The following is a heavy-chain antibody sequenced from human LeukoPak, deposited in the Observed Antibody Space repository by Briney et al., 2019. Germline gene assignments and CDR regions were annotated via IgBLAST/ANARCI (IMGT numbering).Heavy chain of an antibody. CDR1: GFTFSSYS. CDR3: ARGTLNIPGEHGAFDY. J-gene: IGHJ4*02. D-gene: IGHD1-14*01. Sequence: GGSLRLSCAASGFTFSSYSMNWVRQAPGKGLEWVSSISSSSSYIYYADSVKGRFTISRDNAKNSLYLQMNSLRAEDTAVYYCARGTLNIPGEHGAFDYWGQGALVTVSS. V-gene: IGHV3-21*01. CDR2: ISSSSSYI.